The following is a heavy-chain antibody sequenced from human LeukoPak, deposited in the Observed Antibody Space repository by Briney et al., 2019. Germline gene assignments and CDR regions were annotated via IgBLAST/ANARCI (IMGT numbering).Heavy chain of an antibody. V-gene: IGHV1-2*02. D-gene: IGHD2-15*01. J-gene: IGHJ4*02. CDR2: INPNSGGT. CDR1: GYTFTGYY. CDR3: ARDSPPAYCSGGSCYFDY. Sequence: GASVKVSCKASGYTFTGYYMHWVRQAPGQGLEWMGWINPNSGGTNYAQKFQGRVTMTRDTSISTAYMELSRLRSDDTAVYYCARDSPPAYCSGGSCYFDYWGQGILVTVSS.